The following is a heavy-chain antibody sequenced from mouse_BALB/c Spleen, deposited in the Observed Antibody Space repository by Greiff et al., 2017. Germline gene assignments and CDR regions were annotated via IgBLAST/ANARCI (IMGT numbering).Heavy chain of an antibody. Sequence: EVKLVESGPGLVKPSQSLSLTCSVTGYSITSGYYWNWIRQFPGNKLEWMGYISYDGSNNYNPSLKNRISITRDTSKNQFFLKLNSVTTEDTATYYCARYDWYFDVWGAGTTVTVSS. CDR1: GYSITSGYY. CDR3: ARYDWYFDV. V-gene: IGHV3-6*02. D-gene: IGHD2-14*01. CDR2: ISYDGSN. J-gene: IGHJ1*01.